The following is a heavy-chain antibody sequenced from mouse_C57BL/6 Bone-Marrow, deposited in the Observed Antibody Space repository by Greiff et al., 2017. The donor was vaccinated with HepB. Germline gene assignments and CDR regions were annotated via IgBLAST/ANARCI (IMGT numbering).Heavy chain of an antibody. CDR1: GFNFTDDY. CDR2: IDPENGDT. J-gene: IGHJ4*01. V-gene: IGHV14-4*01. D-gene: IGHD6-5*01. CDR3: ATSPIVMDY. Sequence: VQLQQSGAELVRPGASVKLSCTASGFNFTDDYMHWVKQRPEQGLEWIGWIDPENGDTEYAPKFQGKATITADTSSNTAYLQLSSLTSEDTAVYYCATSPIVMDYWGQGTSVTVSS.